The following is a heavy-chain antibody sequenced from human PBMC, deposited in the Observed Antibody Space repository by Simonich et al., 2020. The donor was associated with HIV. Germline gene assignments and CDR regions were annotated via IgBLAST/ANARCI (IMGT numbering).Heavy chain of an antibody. CDR3: AREVGYYPPQLEENNAFDV. J-gene: IGHJ3*01. V-gene: IGHV4-34*01. Sequence: QVQLQQWGAGLLKPSETLSLTCAVYGGSFSGYYWSWIRQSPGRGLEWIGEITYSGSTKHKPSLKSRVTISVDTSKKHFSLKLNSVTVADTAVYYCAREVGYYPPQLEENNAFDVWGQGTMVTVSS. D-gene: IGHD2-8*01. CDR2: ITYSGST. CDR1: GGSFSGYY.